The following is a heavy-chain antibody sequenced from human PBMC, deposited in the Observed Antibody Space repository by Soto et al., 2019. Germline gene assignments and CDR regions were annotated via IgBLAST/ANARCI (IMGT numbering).Heavy chain of an antibody. CDR3: AKARVGYGAPHYYYGMDV. CDR1: GFTVSSNY. Sequence: PGGSLRLSCAASGFTVSSNYMSWVRQAPGKGLEWVSVIYSGGSTYYADSVKGRFTISRDNSKNTLYLQMNSLRAEDTAVYYCAKARVGYGAPHYYYGMDVWGQGTTVTVSS. V-gene: IGHV3-53*01. D-gene: IGHD5-12*01. J-gene: IGHJ6*02. CDR2: IYSGGST.